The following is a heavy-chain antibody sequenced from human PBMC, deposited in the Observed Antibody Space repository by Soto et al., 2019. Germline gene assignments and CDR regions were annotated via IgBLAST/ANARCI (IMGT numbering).Heavy chain of an antibody. D-gene: IGHD3-10*01. CDR2: INPSGGST. CDR1: GYTFIRYY. J-gene: IGHJ4*02. Sequence: QVQLVQSGAEVKKPGASVKVSCKAFGYTFIRYYIHWVRQAPGQGLEWMGIINPSGGSTSYTQKFQGRGTMTSDTSTRTVYMELSSLRSDDTAVYYCARGRVTMVRGAIDYWGQGTLVTVSS. V-gene: IGHV1-46*01. CDR3: ARGRVTMVRGAIDY.